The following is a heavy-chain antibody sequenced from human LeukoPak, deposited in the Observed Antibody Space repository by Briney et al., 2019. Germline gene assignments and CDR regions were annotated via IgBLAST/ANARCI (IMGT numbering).Heavy chain of an antibody. Sequence: GGSLRLSCAASGFTFSSSGMHWVRQAPVKGLEWVAVIWYDGSDKYSADSVKGRFTISRDNCKNTLYLQMNSLRAEDTAVYYCASAPYGSGTFLDYWGQGTLVTVSS. D-gene: IGHD3-10*01. V-gene: IGHV3-33*01. CDR1: GFTFSSSG. CDR2: IWYDGSDK. J-gene: IGHJ4*02. CDR3: ASAPYGSGTFLDY.